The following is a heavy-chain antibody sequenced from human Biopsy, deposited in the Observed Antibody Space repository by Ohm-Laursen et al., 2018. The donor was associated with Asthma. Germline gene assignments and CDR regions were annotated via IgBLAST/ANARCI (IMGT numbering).Heavy chain of an antibody. CDR1: GFTFSSYA. CDR3: ASQSSGPDFWSGYYYFDY. CDR2: ISYDGSNK. D-gene: IGHD3-3*01. J-gene: IGHJ4*02. V-gene: IGHV3-30-3*01. Sequence: LSCAAFGFTFSSYAMHWVRQAPGKGLEWVAVISYDGSNKYYADSVKGRFTISRDNSKNTLYLQMNSLRAEDTAVYYCASQSSGPDFWSGYYYFDYWGQGTLVTVSS.